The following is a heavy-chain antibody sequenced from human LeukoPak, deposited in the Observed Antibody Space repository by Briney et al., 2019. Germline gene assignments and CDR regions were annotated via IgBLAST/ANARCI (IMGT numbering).Heavy chain of an antibody. J-gene: IGHJ4*02. CDR3: ARVPRHFDWSPFDY. Sequence: GGSLRLSCAASGFTFDDYAMSWVRQGPGKGLEWVSGISWIGSSTGHADSVKGRFTISRDNARNSLYLQMNSLRAEDTAFYYCARVPRHFDWSPFDYWGQGILVTVSS. D-gene: IGHD3-9*01. CDR2: ISWIGSST. CDR1: GFTFDDYA. V-gene: IGHV3-20*04.